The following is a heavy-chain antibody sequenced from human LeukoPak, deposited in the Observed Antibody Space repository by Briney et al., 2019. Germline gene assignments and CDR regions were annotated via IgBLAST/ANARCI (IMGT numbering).Heavy chain of an antibody. J-gene: IGHJ4*02. D-gene: IGHD3-3*01. Sequence: GGSLRLSCAASGFTVSSNAMSWVRQAPGKGLEWVSDIRGGGVSTYYADSVKGRVTISRDNSKNTLYLQMNSVRAEDTAVYYCAKRHYDFWSGYQNQMYYFDYWGQGTLVTVSS. CDR2: IRGGGVST. CDR3: AKRHYDFWSGYQNQMYYFDY. CDR1: GFTVSSNA. V-gene: IGHV3-23*01.